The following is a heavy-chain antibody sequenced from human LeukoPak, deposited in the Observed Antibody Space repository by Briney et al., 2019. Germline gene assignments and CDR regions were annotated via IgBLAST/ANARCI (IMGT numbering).Heavy chain of an antibody. CDR3: ARVLDITGTIFDAFDI. CDR1: GFTFSSYK. J-gene: IGHJ3*02. V-gene: IGHV3-21*01. CDR2: ISSGVTYI. Sequence: GGSLRLSCAASGFTFSSYKMNWVREAPGKGGGWGSSISSGVTYIYYADSLKGRFTISRDNAKNSLYLQMNSLRAEDTAVYYCARVLDITGTIFDAFDIWGQGTMVTVSS. D-gene: IGHD1-20*01.